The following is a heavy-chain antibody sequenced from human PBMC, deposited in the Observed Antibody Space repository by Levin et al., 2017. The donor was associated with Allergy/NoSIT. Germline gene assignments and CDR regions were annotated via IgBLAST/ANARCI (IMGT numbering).Heavy chain of an antibody. Sequence: GGSLRLSCAASGFTFNSYAMHLVRQAPGKGLEWVAVISYDGSDKLYADFVKGRFTISRDNSKNTLYLQMNSLRTEDTAIYYCARGDSLGELSTCDFDYWGQGTLVTVSS. CDR1: GFTFNSYA. V-gene: IGHV3-30*14. CDR2: ISYDGSDK. CDR3: ARGDSLGELSTCDFDY. J-gene: IGHJ4*02. D-gene: IGHD3-16*02.